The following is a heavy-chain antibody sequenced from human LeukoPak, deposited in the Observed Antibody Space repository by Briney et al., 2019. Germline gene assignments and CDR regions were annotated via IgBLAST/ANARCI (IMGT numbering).Heavy chain of an antibody. V-gene: IGHV3-30*18. J-gene: IGHJ4*02. CDR1: GFTFSSYG. CDR3: AKDWGHCSGGSCYDLMYYFDY. D-gene: IGHD2-15*01. Sequence: GGSLRLSCAASGFTFSSYGMHWVRQAPGKGLEWVAVISYDGSNKYYADSVKGRFTISRDNSKNTLYPQMNSLRAEDTAVYYCAKDWGHCSGGSCYDLMYYFDYWGQGTLVTVSS. CDR2: ISYDGSNK.